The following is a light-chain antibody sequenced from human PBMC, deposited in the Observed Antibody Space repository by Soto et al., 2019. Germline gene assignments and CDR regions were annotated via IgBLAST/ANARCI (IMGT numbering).Light chain of an antibody. CDR1: QRITNNF. Sequence: EIVLTQSPVTLSLSPVERATLSCRASQRITNNFLAWFQQKAGLAPRLLIYGASTRASGVPDRFSGGGSGTDFVLTISRLEPEDFAVYYCQQYGRSPFTFGQGTKLQIK. V-gene: IGKV3-20*01. CDR2: GAS. CDR3: QQYGRSPFT. J-gene: IGKJ2*01.